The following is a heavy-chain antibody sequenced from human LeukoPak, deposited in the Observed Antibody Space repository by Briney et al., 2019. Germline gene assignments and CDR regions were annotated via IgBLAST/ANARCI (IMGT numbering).Heavy chain of an antibody. CDR2: IYYSGST. J-gene: IGHJ4*02. D-gene: IGHD4-17*01. Sequence: SETLSLTCTVSGGFISSYCWSWIRQPPGKGLEWIGYIYYSGSTNYNPSLKSRVTISVDTSKNQFSLKLSSVTAADTAVYYCARHHYGDYVGNFDYWGQGTLVTVSS. CDR1: GGFISSYC. CDR3: ARHHYGDYVGNFDY. V-gene: IGHV4-59*08.